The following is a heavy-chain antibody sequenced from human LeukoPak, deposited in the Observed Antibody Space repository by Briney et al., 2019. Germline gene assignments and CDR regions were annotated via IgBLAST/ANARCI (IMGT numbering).Heavy chain of an antibody. V-gene: IGHV4-59*01. J-gene: IGHJ6*02. CDR1: GGSISSYY. Sequence: PSETLSLTCTVSGGSISSYYWSWIRQPPGKGLEWIGYIYYSGSTNYNPSLKSRVTILVDTSKNQFSLKLSSVTAADTAVYYCARVRYGMDVWGQGTTVTVSS. CDR2: IYYSGST. CDR3: ARVRYGMDV.